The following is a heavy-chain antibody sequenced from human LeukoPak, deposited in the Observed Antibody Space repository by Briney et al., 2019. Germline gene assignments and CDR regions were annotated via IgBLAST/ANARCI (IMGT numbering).Heavy chain of an antibody. CDR1: GGSISSSSYY. CDR3: ASWGSSWYDNWFDP. D-gene: IGHD6-13*01. CDR2: IYYSGST. V-gene: IGHV4-39*07. Sequence: SETLSLICSVSGGSISSSSYYWGWIRQPPGKGLEWIGSIYYSGSTYYNPSLKSRVTISVDTPKNQFSLKLSSVTAADTAVYYCASWGSSWYDNWFDPWGQGTLVTVSS. J-gene: IGHJ5*02.